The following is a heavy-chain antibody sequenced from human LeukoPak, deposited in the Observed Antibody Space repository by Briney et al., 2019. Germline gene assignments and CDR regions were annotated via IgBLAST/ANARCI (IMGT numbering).Heavy chain of an antibody. D-gene: IGHD6-6*01. V-gene: IGHV3-23*01. CDR3: AKDRVKYSSSSDFDY. CDR2: ITGSGGGT. J-gene: IGHJ4*02. Sequence: GGPLRLSCAASGFAVSTNYMSWVRQAPGKGLEWVSTITGSGGGTYYADSVKGRFTISRDNSMNTLYLQMNSLRVEDTALYYCAKDRVKYSSSSDFDYWGQGTLVTVSS. CDR1: GFAVSTNY.